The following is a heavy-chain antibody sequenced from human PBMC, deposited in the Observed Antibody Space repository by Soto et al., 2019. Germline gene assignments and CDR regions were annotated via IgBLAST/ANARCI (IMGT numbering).Heavy chain of an antibody. CDR3: ARDGSWTGWGYYYYGMDV. D-gene: IGHD6-13*01. CDR1: GYTFTSYG. J-gene: IGHJ6*02. V-gene: IGHV1-18*01. Sequence: ASVKVSCKASGYTFTSYGISWVRQAPGQGLEWMGWINAYNGNTNYAQKLQGRVTMTTDTSTSTAYMELRSLRSDDTAVYYCARDGSWTGWGYYYYGMDVWGQGTTVTVSS. CDR2: INAYNGNT.